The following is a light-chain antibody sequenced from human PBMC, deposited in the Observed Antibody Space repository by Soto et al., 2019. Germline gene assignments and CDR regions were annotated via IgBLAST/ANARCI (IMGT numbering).Light chain of an antibody. CDR1: SSDVAGYNF. Sequence: QSALTQPPSASGSPGQSVTISCTGTSSDVAGYNFVSWYQQHPGKAPKIMIYEVTKRPSGVPDRFSGSKSGNTASLTVSGLQAEDEADYYCSSYGGNNNYVFGTGTKLTVL. J-gene: IGLJ1*01. CDR3: SSYGGNNNYV. V-gene: IGLV2-8*01. CDR2: EVT.